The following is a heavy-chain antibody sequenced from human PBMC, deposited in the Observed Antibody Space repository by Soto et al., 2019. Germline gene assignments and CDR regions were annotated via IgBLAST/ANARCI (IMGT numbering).Heavy chain of an antibody. J-gene: IGHJ6*02. Sequence: QVQLVESGGGVVQPGRSLRLSCAASGFTFSGYGMHWVRQAPGKGLEWVAVISNDALNKYYADSVKGRFAIPRDDSRNTLYLQMNSLRAEDTAVYYCARPRRDYYYCYGMDVWGQGTTVTVSS. V-gene: IGHV3-30*03. CDR1: GFTFSGYG. CDR3: ARPRRDYYYCYGMDV. CDR2: ISNDALNK.